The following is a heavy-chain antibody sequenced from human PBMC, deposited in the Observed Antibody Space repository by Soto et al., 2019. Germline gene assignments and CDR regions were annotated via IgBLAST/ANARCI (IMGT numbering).Heavy chain of an antibody. D-gene: IGHD3-22*01. Sequence: SETLSLTCAVSGGSISSSNWWSWVRQPPGKGLEWIGEIYHSGSTNYNPSLKSRVTISVDKSKNQFSLKLSSVTAADTAVYYCARKGTRYDYYDSSGYDAFFDYWGQGTLVTVSS. V-gene: IGHV4-4*02. CDR2: IYHSGST. J-gene: IGHJ4*02. CDR3: ARKGTRYDYYDSSGYDAFFDY. CDR1: GGSISSSNW.